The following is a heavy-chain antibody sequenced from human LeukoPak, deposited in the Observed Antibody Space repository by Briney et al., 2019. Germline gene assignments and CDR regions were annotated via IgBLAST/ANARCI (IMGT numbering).Heavy chain of an antibody. V-gene: IGHV3-33*01. CDR3: ARDRAVAPYYYYGMDV. CDR2: IWYDGSNK. Sequence: GGSLRLSCAASGFTFSSYGMHWDRQAPGKGLEWVAVIWYDGSNKYYADSVKGRFTISRDNSKNTLYLQMNSLRAEDTAVYYCARDRAVAPYYYYGMDVWGQGTTVTVSS. D-gene: IGHD6-19*01. J-gene: IGHJ6*02. CDR1: GFTFSSYG.